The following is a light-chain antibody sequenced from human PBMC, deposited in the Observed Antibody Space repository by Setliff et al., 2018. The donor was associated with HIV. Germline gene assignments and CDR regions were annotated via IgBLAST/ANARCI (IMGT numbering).Light chain of an antibody. Sequence: QSALTQPASVSGSPGQSITISCAGSSSDIGGHNFVSWYQQDPGKAPKLMIYEVSKRPSGVPNRFSGSKSGNTASLTISGLQAEDEADYYCSSYTSSSTLVFGSGTKVTVL. V-gene: IGLV2-14*01. CDR3: SSYTSSSTLV. CDR2: EVS. CDR1: SSDIGGHNF. J-gene: IGLJ1*01.